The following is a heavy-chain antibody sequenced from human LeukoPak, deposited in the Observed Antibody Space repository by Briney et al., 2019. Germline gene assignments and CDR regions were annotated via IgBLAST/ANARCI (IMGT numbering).Heavy chain of an antibody. D-gene: IGHD3-3*01. CDR1: GYTFSSYW. Sequence: GESLKISCKGSGYTFSSYWIGWVRQMPGKGLEWMGIIYPGDSDTIYSPSFRSQVTIPADKSADSTYLQWASLKASDSGTYYCARQGYDYHYYYMDVWGKGTTVTVSS. CDR2: IYPGDSDT. J-gene: IGHJ6*03. V-gene: IGHV5-51*01. CDR3: ARQGYDYHYYYMDV.